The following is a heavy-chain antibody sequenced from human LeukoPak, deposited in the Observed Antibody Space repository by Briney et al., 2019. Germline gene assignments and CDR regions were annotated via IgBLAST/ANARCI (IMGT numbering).Heavy chain of an antibody. V-gene: IGHV3-30-3*01. J-gene: IGHJ3*02. CDR2: ISYDGSNK. Sequence: QPGGSLRLSCAAPGFPFSISWMSWVRQAPGKGLEWVAVISYDGSNKYYADSVKGRFTISRDNSKNTLYLQMNSLRAEDTAVYYCARDPGIAAPDDAFDIWGQGTMVTVSS. CDR3: ARDPGIAAPDDAFDI. D-gene: IGHD6-13*01. CDR1: GFPFSISW.